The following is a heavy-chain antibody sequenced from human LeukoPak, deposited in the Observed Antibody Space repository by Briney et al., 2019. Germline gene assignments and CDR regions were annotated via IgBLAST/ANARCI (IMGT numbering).Heavy chain of an antibody. CDR3: ARNYYDSSGYYRDNYYFDY. Sequence: GASVKVSCKASGGTFSSYAISWVRQAPGQGLEWMGGIIPIFGTANYAQKFQGRVTITTGESTSTAYMELSSLRSEDTAVYYCARNYYDSSGYYRDNYYFDYWGQGTLVTVSS. J-gene: IGHJ4*02. D-gene: IGHD3-22*01. CDR2: IIPIFGTA. V-gene: IGHV1-69*05. CDR1: GGTFSSYA.